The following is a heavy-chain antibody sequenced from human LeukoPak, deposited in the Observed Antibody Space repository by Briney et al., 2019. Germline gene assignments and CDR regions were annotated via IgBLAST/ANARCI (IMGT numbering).Heavy chain of an antibody. CDR1: GFTFSSYW. D-gene: IGHD6-6*01. CDR2: IKQDGSEE. CDR3: ARDPYSSTWSYGMDV. J-gene: IGHJ6*02. V-gene: IGHV3-7*05. Sequence: GGSLRLSCAASGFTFSSYWMSWVRQAPGKGLEWVADIKQDGSEEVYVDSVKGRFAISRDNAKNSLFLQMNTLRAEDTAVYYCARDPYSSTWSYGMDVWGQGTTVTVSS.